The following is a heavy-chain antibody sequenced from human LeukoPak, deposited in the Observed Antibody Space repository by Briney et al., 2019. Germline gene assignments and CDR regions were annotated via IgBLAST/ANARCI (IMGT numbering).Heavy chain of an antibody. CDR2: IYYSGST. J-gene: IGHJ3*02. V-gene: IGHV4-59*08. D-gene: IGHD6-19*01. CDR3: ARITAEPGIAVAGPVDAFDI. CDR1: GGSISSYY. Sequence: PSETLSLTCTVSGGSISSYYWSWIRQPPGKGLEWIGYIYYSGSTNYNPSLKSRVTISVDTSKNQFSLKLSSVTAADTAVYYCARITAEPGIAVAGPVDAFDIWGQGTMVTVSS.